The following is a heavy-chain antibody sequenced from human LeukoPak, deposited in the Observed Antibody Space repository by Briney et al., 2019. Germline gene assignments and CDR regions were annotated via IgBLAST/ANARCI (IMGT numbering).Heavy chain of an antibody. J-gene: IGHJ4*02. CDR1: GFTFRSYG. CDR3: AKGVDYYDSSGYDY. Sequence: GGSLRLSCAASGFTFRSYGMHWVRQAPGKGLEWVAFIRYDGNNKYYADSVKGRFTISRDNSKNTLYLQMNSLRAEDTAVYYCAKGVDYYDSSGYDYWGQGTLVTVSS. CDR2: IRYDGNNK. D-gene: IGHD3-22*01. V-gene: IGHV3-30*02.